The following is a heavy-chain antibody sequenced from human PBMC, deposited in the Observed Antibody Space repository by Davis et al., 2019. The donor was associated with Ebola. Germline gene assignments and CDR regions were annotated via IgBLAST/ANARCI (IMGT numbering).Heavy chain of an antibody. CDR2: ISSSGSTI. V-gene: IGHV3-11*01. CDR3: AREGVLLYQLVVEKRGMDV. Sequence: GESLKISCAASGFTFSDYYMSWIRQAPGKGLEWVSYISSSGSTIYYADSVKVRFTISRDNAKNSLYLQMNSLRAEDTAVYYCAREGVLLYQLVVEKRGMDVWGKGTTVTVSS. D-gene: IGHD3-10*01. J-gene: IGHJ6*04. CDR1: GFTFSDYY.